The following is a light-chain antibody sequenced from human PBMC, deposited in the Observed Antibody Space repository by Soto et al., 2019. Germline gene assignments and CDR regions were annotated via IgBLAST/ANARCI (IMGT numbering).Light chain of an antibody. J-gene: IGKJ2*01. CDR2: GAS. CDR1: QSVGSN. V-gene: IGKV3-15*01. CDR3: QQYTNWPYT. Sequence: EIVMTQSPATLSVSPGERASLSCRASQSVGSNLAWYQQTAGQAPRLLIYGASTRATGIPARFSGSGSGTECTLTISSLQSEDFAVYSSQQYTNWPYTFGQGTKLEIK.